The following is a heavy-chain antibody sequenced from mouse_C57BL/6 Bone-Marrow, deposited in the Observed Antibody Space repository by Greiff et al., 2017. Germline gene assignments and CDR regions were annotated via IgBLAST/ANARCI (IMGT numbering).Heavy chain of an antibody. CDR3: AREGILRLDY. CDR1: GYTFTDYY. V-gene: IGHV1-19*01. J-gene: IGHJ2*01. CDR2: INPYNGGT. Sequence: EVQLQQSGPVLVKPGASVKMSCKASGYTFTDYYMNWVTQSHGKNLEWIGVINPYNGGTSYNQKFKGKATLTVDKSSSTAYMELNSLTSEDSAVYYCAREGILRLDYWGQGTTLTVSS. D-gene: IGHD1-1*01.